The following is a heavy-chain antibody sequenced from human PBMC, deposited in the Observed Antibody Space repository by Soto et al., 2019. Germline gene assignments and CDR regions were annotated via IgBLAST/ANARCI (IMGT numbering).Heavy chain of an antibody. CDR1: GGSINTATYY. V-gene: IGHV4-31*03. CDR2: IFYSGSR. Sequence: SETLSLTCSVSGGSINTATYYWTWVRQRPGKGLEWIGYIFYSGSRYYNASLKSRLTISVDTSKNQLSLKLSSVTAADTAVYYCARLRDYYHSSGYPQGYYFDYWGQGTRVTVSS. J-gene: IGHJ4*02. CDR3: ARLRDYYHSSGYPQGYYFDY. D-gene: IGHD3-22*01.